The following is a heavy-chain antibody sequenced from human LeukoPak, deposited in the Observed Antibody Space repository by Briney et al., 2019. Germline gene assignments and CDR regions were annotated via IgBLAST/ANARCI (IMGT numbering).Heavy chain of an antibody. V-gene: IGHV1-69*13. CDR3: ARTHSDQPESYYYYGMDV. D-gene: IGHD2-2*01. Sequence: ASVKVSRKASGGTFSSYAISWVRQAPGQGLEWMGGIIPIFGTANYAQNFQGRVTITADESTRTAYMELSSLRSEDTAIYYCARTHSDQPESYYYYGMDVWGQGTTVTVSS. J-gene: IGHJ6*02. CDR2: IIPIFGTA. CDR1: GGTFSSYA.